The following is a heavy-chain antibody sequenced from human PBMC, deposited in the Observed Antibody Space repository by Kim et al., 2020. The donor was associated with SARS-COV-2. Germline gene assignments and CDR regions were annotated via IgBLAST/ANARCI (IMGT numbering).Heavy chain of an antibody. CDR2: ISGSGGST. D-gene: IGHD6-13*01. Sequence: GGSLRLSCAASGFTFSSYAMSWVRQAPGKGLEWVSAISGSGGSTYYADSVKGRFTISRDNSKNTLYLQMNSLRAEDTAVYYCAKKYSSSWYIYYYYYGMDVWGQGTTVTVSS. V-gene: IGHV3-23*01. J-gene: IGHJ6*02. CDR1: GFTFSSYA. CDR3: AKKYSSSWYIYYYYYGMDV.